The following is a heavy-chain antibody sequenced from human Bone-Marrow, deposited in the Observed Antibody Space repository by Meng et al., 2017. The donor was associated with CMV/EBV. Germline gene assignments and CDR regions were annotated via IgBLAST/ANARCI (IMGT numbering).Heavy chain of an antibody. Sequence: GGSLRLSCAASGFTFDDYAMHWVRQAPGKGLEWVSGISWNSGSIGYADSVKGRFTISRDNAKNPLYLQMNSLRAEDTALYYCAKDIGYCSSTSCPYYGMDVWGQGTTVTVSS. CDR3: AKDIGYCSSTSCPYYGMDV. D-gene: IGHD2-2*01. CDR1: GFTFDDYA. V-gene: IGHV3-9*01. CDR2: ISWNSGSI. J-gene: IGHJ6*02.